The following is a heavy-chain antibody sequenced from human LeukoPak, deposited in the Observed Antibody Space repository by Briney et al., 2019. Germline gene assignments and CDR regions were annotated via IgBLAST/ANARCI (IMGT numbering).Heavy chain of an antibody. CDR3: ARGGYSYGFVLDY. J-gene: IGHJ4*02. Sequence: PSETLSLTCTVSGGSISSGDYYWSWIRQPPGKGLEWIGYIYYSGSTYYNPSLKSRVTISVDTSKNQFSLKLSSVTAADTAVYYCARGGYSYGFVLDYWGQGTLVTVSS. CDR1: GGSISSGDYY. CDR2: IYYSGST. D-gene: IGHD5-18*01. V-gene: IGHV4-30-4*01.